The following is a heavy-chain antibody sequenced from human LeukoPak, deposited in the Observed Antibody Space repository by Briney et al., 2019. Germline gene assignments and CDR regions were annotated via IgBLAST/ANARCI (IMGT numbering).Heavy chain of an antibody. J-gene: IGHJ6*02. Sequence: GGSLRLSCAASGFTFSSYGMQWVRQAPGKGLEWVAVISYDGSNKYYADSVKGRFTISRDNSKNTLYLQMNSLRAEDTVVYYCAKDRDYYGSGSYYYGMDVWGQGTTVTVSS. CDR3: AKDRDYYGSGSYYYGMDV. V-gene: IGHV3-30*18. CDR2: ISYDGSNK. D-gene: IGHD3-10*01. CDR1: GFTFSSYG.